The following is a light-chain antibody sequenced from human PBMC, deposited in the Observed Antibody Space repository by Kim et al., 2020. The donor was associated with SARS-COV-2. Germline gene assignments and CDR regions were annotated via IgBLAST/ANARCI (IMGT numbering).Light chain of an antibody. CDR1: QSVSSN. V-gene: IGKV3-15*01. Sequence: EIVLTQSPATLSVSPGERATLSCRASQSVSSNLAWYQQNPGQAPRLLIYGASTRATGIPARFSGSGSGTEFTLTISSLQSEDFAVYYCQQYNNGPPITFGQGTRLEI. CDR3: QQYNNGPPIT. J-gene: IGKJ5*01. CDR2: GAS.